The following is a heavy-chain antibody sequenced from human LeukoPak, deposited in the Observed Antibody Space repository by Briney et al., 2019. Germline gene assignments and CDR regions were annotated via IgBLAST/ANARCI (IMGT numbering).Heavy chain of an antibody. V-gene: IGHV4-34*01. CDR3: ARSNYYDSSGFDY. CDR2: INHSGST. CDR1: GGSFSGYY. J-gene: IGHJ4*02. Sequence: PSETLSLTCAVYGGSFSGYYWSWIRQPPGKGLEWIEEINHSGSTNYNPSLKSRVTISVDTSKNQFSLKLSSVTAADTAVYYCARSNYYDSSGFDYWGQGTLVTVST. D-gene: IGHD3-22*01.